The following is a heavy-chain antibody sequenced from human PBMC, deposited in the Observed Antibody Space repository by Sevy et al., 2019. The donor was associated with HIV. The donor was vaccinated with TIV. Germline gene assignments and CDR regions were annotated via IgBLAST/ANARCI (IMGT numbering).Heavy chain of an antibody. J-gene: IGHJ6*02. V-gene: IGHV3-23*01. CDR2: ISGSGGDT. CDR1: GFPFRTYA. CDR3: AKDADYYDGSGCSKSQWYYAMYV. D-gene: IGHD3-22*01. Sequence: GEALKISCAASGFPFRTYAMSWVRPAPGKGLEWVADISGSGGDTYYEDLVKGRVTISSDNSKNTLYLQMCSLRAEDTAVYYCAKDADYYDGSGCSKSQWYYAMYVWGQGTTVTVSS.